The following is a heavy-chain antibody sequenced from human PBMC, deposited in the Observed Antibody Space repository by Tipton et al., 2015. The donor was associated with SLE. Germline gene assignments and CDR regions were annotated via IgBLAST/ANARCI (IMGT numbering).Heavy chain of an antibody. CDR3: AREDVGVMVEASFDI. D-gene: IGHD2-15*01. V-gene: IGHV4-39*02. CDR1: GGSISSSSYY. CDR2: IYYSGST. J-gene: IGHJ3*02. Sequence: LRLSCTVSGGSISSSSYYWGWIRQPPGKGLEWIGSIYYSGSTYYNPSLKSRVTISVDTSKNQFTLKLSSVTAADTAVYYCAREDVGVMVEASFDIWGQGTVVTVSS.